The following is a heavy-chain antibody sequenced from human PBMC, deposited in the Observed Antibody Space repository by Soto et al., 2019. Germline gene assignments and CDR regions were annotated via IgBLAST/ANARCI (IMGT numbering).Heavy chain of an antibody. CDR3: ERKVPGNRYNWFDT. CDR2: ISGSGGAT. J-gene: IGHJ5*02. Sequence: GGSLRLSCSTSGFTLKDCAISWVRQAPGKGLEWVSGISGSGGATYYTDSVEGRFTISKDFSKNTVSLQMTGLRVDDTAVYYCERKVPGNRYNWFDTWGQGTLVTVSS. CDR1: GFTLKDCA. D-gene: IGHD6-19*01. V-gene: IGHV3-23*01.